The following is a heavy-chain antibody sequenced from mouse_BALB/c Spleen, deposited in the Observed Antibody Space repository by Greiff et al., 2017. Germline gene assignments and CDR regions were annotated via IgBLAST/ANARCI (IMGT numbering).Heavy chain of an antibody. Sequence: QVQLKQSGAELMKPGASVKISCKATGYTFSSYWIEWVKQRPGHGLEWIGEILPGSGSTNYNEKFKGKATFTADTSSNTAYMQLSSLTSEDSAVYYCARWGSTMITTGFAYWGQGTLVTVSA. CDR1: GYTFSSYW. J-gene: IGHJ3*01. CDR3: ARWGSTMITTGFAY. V-gene: IGHV1-9*01. CDR2: ILPGSGST. D-gene: IGHD2-4*01.